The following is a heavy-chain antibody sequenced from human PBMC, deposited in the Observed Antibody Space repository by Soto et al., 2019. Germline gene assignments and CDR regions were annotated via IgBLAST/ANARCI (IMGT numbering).Heavy chain of an antibody. CDR1: GGSISGTTYS. CDR3: ARGQGAAAGHSKFDY. V-gene: IGHV4-30-2*01. Sequence: SETLSLTCAVSGGSISGTTYSWSWIRQPPGKGLEWIGYIYDSGNTYYNPSLKSQFSISVDRSKNQFSLKLSSVTAADTAVYYCARGQGAAAGHSKFDYWGQGALVT. J-gene: IGHJ4*02. D-gene: IGHD6-13*01. CDR2: IYDSGNT.